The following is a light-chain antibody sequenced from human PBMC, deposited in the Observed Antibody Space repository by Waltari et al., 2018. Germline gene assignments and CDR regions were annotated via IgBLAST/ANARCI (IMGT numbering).Light chain of an antibody. CDR2: GAS. CDR3: QQSDAFPVT. CDR1: QAISSF. V-gene: IGKV1-9*01. Sequence: DIHLTQSPSFRSASVGDRVTITCRASQAISSFLAWYQLKPGKAPNLLIYGASTLLSGVPSRFSSSGSDTEFTLTISNLQPEDFATYYCQQSDAFPVTFGGGTQVAI. J-gene: IGKJ4*01.